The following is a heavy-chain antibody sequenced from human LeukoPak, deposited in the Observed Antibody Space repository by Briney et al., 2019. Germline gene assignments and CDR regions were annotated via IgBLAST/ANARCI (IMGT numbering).Heavy chain of an antibody. CDR2: ISGSGGST. J-gene: IGHJ3*02. D-gene: IGHD2-21*01. CDR3: ARAMARGEDAFDI. V-gene: IGHV3-23*01. CDR1: GFTFSSYG. Sequence: GGSLRLSCAASGFTFSSYGMSWVRQAPGKGLEWVSAISGSGGSTYYADSVKGRFTISRDNSKNTLYLQMNSLRAEDTAVYYCARAMARGEDAFDIWGQGTMVTVSS.